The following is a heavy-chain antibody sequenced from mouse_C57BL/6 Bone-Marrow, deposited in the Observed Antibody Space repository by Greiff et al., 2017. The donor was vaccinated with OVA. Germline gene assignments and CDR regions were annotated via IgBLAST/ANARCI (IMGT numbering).Heavy chain of an antibody. Sequence: EVQLQESGPGLVKPSQSLSLTCSVTGYSITSGYYWNWIRQFPGNKLEWMGYISYDGSNNYNPSLKNRISITRDTSKNQFFLKLNSVTTEDTATYYCARGGDYYGSSLFAYWGQGTLVTVSA. V-gene: IGHV3-6*01. J-gene: IGHJ3*01. CDR2: ISYDGSN. CDR3: ARGGDYYGSSLFAY. CDR1: GYSITSGYY. D-gene: IGHD1-1*01.